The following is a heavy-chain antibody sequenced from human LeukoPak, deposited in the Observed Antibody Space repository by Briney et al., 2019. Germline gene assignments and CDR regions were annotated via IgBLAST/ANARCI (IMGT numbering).Heavy chain of an antibody. V-gene: IGHV4-59*12. CDR1: GDSIRSYY. Sequence: SETLSLTCTVSGDSIRSYYWNWIRRPPGKGLEWIGYIYYTGSTSYNPSLKSRVTISLDTSKSQFSLKLTSVTAADTALYYCARVMAGAAPWVFDYWGQGTLVTVSS. D-gene: IGHD6-19*01. CDR3: ARVMAGAAPWVFDY. J-gene: IGHJ4*01. CDR2: IYYTGST.